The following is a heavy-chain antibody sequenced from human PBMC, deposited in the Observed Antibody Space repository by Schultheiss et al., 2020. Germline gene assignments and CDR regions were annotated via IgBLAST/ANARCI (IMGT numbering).Heavy chain of an antibody. V-gene: IGHV3-30-3*01. CDR1: GFTFSSYA. CDR3: AREGDIVVVPAAMGYYGMDV. D-gene: IGHD2-2*01. Sequence: GGSLKISCAASGFTFSSYAMHWVRQAPGKGLEWVAVISYDGSNKYYADSVKGRFTISRDNSKNTLYLQMNSLRAEDTAVYYCAREGDIVVVPAAMGYYGMDVWGQGTTVTVSS. CDR2: ISYDGSNK. J-gene: IGHJ6*02.